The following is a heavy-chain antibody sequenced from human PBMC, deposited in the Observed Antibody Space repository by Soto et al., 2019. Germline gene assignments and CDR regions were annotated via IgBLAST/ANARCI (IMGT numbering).Heavy chain of an antibody. Sequence: SEALSHTGTVSGGSLSSYYWSWIRQPPGKGLEWIGYIFYSGSTNYNPSLKSRVTISVDTSKNQFSLKLRSVTAADTAVYYCARRHPSASDICAQATMVT. CDR2: IFYSGST. CDR3: ARRHPSASDI. J-gene: IGHJ3*02. V-gene: IGHV4-59*01. CDR1: GGSLSSYY.